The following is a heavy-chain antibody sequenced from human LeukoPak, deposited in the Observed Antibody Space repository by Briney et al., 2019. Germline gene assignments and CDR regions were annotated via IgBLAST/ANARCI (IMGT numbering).Heavy chain of an antibody. CDR2: ISETHGKT. V-gene: IGHV1-18*01. D-gene: IGHD4-17*01. J-gene: IGHJ2*01. Sequence: ASVKVSCTASGYIFSYYGISWVRQAPGQGLEWMGWISETHGKTNYAQKFLGRVTMTTDTSTSTAYMELRNLRSDDTAVYYCALDYGDSSSGYFDLWGRGTLVTVSA. CDR1: GYIFSYYG. CDR3: ALDYGDSSSGYFDL.